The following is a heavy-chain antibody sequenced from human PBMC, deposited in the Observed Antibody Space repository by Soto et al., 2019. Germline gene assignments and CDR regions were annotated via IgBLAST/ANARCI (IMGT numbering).Heavy chain of an antibody. CDR2: ISSSGFTT. Sequence: QVQLLESGGGLGRPGGSLRLSCAASGVTFGDYYINWIRQDPGKGLEWISYISSSGFTTYYADSVKGRLTVSRDTSDKAVFLQMDGMRADDPAVYYCASPPSDRIGGAYHLFGHRGQGALVTVSS. CDR1: GVTFGDYY. CDR3: ASPPSDRIGGAYHLFGH. J-gene: IGHJ5*02. D-gene: IGHD2-8*02. V-gene: IGHV3-11*01.